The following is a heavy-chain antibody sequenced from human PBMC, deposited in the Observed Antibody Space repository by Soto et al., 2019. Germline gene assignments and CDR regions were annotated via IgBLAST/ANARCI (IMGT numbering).Heavy chain of an antibody. CDR2: IKSKTDGGTT. D-gene: IGHD2-15*01. Sequence: GGSLRLSCAASGFTFSNAWMSWVRQAPGKGLEWVGRIKSKTDGGTTDYAAPVKGRFTISSDDSKNTLYLQMNSLKTEDTVVYYCTTAGYCSGGSCYSGGKWLVGYYYYYMDVWGKGTTVTVSS. J-gene: IGHJ6*03. CDR1: GFTFSNAW. CDR3: TTAGYCSGGSCYSGGKWLVGYYYYYMDV. V-gene: IGHV3-15*01.